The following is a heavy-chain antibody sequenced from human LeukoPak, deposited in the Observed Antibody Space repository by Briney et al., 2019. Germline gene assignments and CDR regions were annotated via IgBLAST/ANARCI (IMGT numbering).Heavy chain of an antibody. D-gene: IGHD6-19*01. CDR2: IIPIFGTA. V-gene: IGHV1-69*05. CDR1: GGTFSSYA. Sequence: ASVKVSCKASGGTFSSYAISWVRQAPGQGLEWMGGIIPIFGTANYAQKFQGRVTITTDESTSTAYMELSSLRSEDTAVYYCARDKDSSGWYWNAFDIWGQGTMVTVSS. CDR3: ARDKDSSGWYWNAFDI. J-gene: IGHJ3*02.